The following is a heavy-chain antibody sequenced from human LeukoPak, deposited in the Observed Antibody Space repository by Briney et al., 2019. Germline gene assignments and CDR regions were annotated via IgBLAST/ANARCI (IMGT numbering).Heavy chain of an antibody. Sequence: GVLRLACAASGFTFSSYSMNWVRQAPGKGLEWVSYISSSSNTIYDADSVKGRFTISRDNAKNSLYLQMNSLRAEDTAVYYCARERGYSYGYSDYWGQGTLVTVSS. V-gene: IGHV3-48*01. J-gene: IGHJ4*02. CDR2: ISSSSNTI. D-gene: IGHD5-18*01. CDR1: GFTFSSYS. CDR3: ARERGYSYGYSDY.